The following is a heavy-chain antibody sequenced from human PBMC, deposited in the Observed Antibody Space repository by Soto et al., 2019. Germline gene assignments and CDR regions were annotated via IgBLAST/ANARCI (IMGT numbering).Heavy chain of an antibody. CDR1: GFTFSRYG. CDR3: ARAHAVGATRHYYCYGMDV. V-gene: IGHV3-33*01. Sequence: QVQLVESGGGVVQPGRSLRLSCPVSGFTFSRYGMHWVLQAPGKGLEGVAVIWYDGSNKYYADSVKGRFTISRDNSKNTLYVQMHSLRAEDTAVYYCARAHAVGATRHYYCYGMDVLGQGTTVTVSS. CDR2: IWYDGSNK. J-gene: IGHJ6*02. D-gene: IGHD1-26*01.